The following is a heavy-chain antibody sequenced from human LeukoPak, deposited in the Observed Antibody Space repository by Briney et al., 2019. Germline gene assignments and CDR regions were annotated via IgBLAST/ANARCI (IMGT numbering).Heavy chain of an antibody. CDR2: ISGSGGST. D-gene: IGHD2-15*01. V-gene: IGHV3-23*01. J-gene: IGHJ6*02. Sequence: GGSLRLSCAASGLIFSNYAMNWVRQAPGKGLEWVAGISGSGGSTYYADSVKGRFTISRDNSKSTLYLRMSSLRADDTAVYYCAKPRGWTYYYYGLDVWGQGTTVTVSS. CDR1: GLIFSNYA. CDR3: AKPRGWTYYYYGLDV.